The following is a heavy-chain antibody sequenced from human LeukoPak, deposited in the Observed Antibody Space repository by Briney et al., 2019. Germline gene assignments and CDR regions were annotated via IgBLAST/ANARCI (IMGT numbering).Heavy chain of an antibody. CDR1: GFTFSDYG. CDR3: ARGIPPDY. V-gene: IGHV3-30-3*01. D-gene: IGHD5-18*01. Sequence: GGSLRLSCAASGFTFSDYGMHWVRQAPGRGLEWVAVISYDGSNQYYPDSVKGRFTISRDNSKSTLFLQMNSLRTEDTAVYYCARGIPPDYWGQGTLVTVSS. CDR2: ISYDGSNQ. J-gene: IGHJ4*02.